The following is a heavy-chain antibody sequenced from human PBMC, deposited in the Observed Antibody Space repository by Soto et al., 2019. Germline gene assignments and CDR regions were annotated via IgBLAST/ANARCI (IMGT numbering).Heavy chain of an antibody. CDR3: ARGLHSLFDY. CDR2: IWNDGNNK. J-gene: IGHJ4*02. Sequence: QVQLVESGGGVVQPGGSLRLYCAASGFTFSNYGMHWVRQAPGKGLEWVAVIWNDGNNKYYADSVKGRFTISRDNSNNTLYGQMTSLRDEDTSVYYCARGLHSLFDYWGQGPLVTVSS. V-gene: IGHV3-33*01. D-gene: IGHD2-21*01. CDR1: GFTFSNYG.